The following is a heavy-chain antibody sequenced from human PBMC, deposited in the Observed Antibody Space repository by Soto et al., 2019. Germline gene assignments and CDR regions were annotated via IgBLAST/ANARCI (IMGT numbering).Heavy chain of an antibody. CDR2: IYYSGST. CDR3: ARRVRIAAAGDYYYGMDV. D-gene: IGHD6-13*01. CDR1: GGSITSSSYY. J-gene: IGHJ6*02. Sequence: PSETLSLSCTVSGGSITSSSYYWGWIRQPPGKGLEWIGSIYYSGSTYYNPSLKSRVTISVDTSKNQFSLKLSSVTAADTAVYYCARRVRIAAAGDYYYGMDVWGQGTTVTVSS. V-gene: IGHV4-39*01.